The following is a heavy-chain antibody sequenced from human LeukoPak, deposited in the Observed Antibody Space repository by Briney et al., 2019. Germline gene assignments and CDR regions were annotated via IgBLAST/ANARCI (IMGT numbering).Heavy chain of an antibody. CDR3: ARASGYYYYGMDV. J-gene: IGHJ6*02. V-gene: IGHV4-59*11. Sequence: SETLSLTCTVSGGSISSHYWSWIRQPPGKGLEWIGYIYYSGSTNYNPSLKSRVTISVDTSKNQFSLKLSSVTAADTAVYYCARASGYYYYGMDVWGQGTTVTVSS. CDR1: GGSISSHY. CDR2: IYYSGST.